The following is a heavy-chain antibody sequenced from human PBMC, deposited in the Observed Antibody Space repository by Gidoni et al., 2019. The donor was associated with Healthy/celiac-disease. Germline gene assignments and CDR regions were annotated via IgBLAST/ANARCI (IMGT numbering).Heavy chain of an antibody. V-gene: IGHV3-53*04. CDR1: GFTVSSNY. D-gene: IGHD3-10*01. CDR2: IYSGGST. J-gene: IGHJ4*02. CDR3: ARVGGSGSYYRLGYFDY. Sequence: EVQLVESGGGLVQPGGSLRLSCAASGFTVSSNYMRWVRQAPGKGLEWVSVIYSGGSTYYADSVKGRFTISRHNSKNTLYLQMNSLRAEDTAVYYCARVGGSGSYYRLGYFDYWGQGTLVTVSS.